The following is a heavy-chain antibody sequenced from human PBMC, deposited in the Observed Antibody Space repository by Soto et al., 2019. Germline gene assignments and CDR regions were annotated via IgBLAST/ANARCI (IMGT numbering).Heavy chain of an antibody. J-gene: IGHJ6*02. V-gene: IGHV5-10-1*01. D-gene: IGHD2-2*01. CDR3: ARQQVPAAQKYYYYGMDV. CDR2: IDPSDSYT. Sequence: GESLKISCKGSGYSFTSYWISWVRQMPGKGLEWMGRIDPSDSYTNYSPSFQGHVTISADKSISTAYLQWSSLKASDTAMYYCARQQVPAAQKYYYYGMDVWGQGTTVTVSS. CDR1: GYSFTSYW.